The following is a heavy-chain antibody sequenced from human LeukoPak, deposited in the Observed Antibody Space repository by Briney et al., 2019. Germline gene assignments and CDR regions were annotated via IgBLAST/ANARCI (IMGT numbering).Heavy chain of an antibody. CDR2: INPNSGGT. J-gene: IGHJ3*02. CDR1: GYTFTGYY. Sequence: ASVKVSCKASGYTFTGYYMHWVRQAPGQGLEWMGWINPNSGGTNYAQKFQGRVTMTRDTSISTAYMELSRLRSDDTAVYYCARAPYSSGWYRSQDAFDIWGQGTMVTVSS. D-gene: IGHD6-19*01. CDR3: ARAPYSSGWYRSQDAFDI. V-gene: IGHV1-2*02.